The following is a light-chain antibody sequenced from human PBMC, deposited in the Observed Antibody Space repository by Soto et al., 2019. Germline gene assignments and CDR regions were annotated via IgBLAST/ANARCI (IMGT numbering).Light chain of an antibody. CDR2: EGS. Sequence: QSVLTQPASVSGSPGQSITISCTGTSSDVGSYNLVSWYQQHPGKAPKLMIYEGSKRPSGVSNRFSGSKSGTSASLAITGLRSDDEADYYCATWDDDLYTPIIGGGTKLTVL. CDR3: ATWDDDLYTPI. J-gene: IGLJ2*01. V-gene: IGLV2-14*02. CDR1: SSDVGSYNL.